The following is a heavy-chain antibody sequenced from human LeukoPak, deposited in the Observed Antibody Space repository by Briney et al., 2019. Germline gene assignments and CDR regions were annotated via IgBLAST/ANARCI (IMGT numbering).Heavy chain of an antibody. J-gene: IGHJ6*03. D-gene: IGHD1-1*01. CDR3: ARDGGWNGLGYYMDV. CDR1: GFSFSSYN. Sequence: PGGSLRLSCEASGFSFSSYNMDWVRQTPGKGLEWISSITTSSSYTFYADSVKGRFTISRDNARNSLYLQMNSLRAEDTAVYYCARDGGWNGLGYYMDVWGKGTTVTVSS. V-gene: IGHV3-21*01. CDR2: ITTSSSYT.